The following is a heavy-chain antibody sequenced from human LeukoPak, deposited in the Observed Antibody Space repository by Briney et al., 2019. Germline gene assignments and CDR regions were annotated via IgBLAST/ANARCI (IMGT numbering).Heavy chain of an antibody. Sequence: ASVKVSCKASGYTFTSYGISWVRQTPGQGLEWMGGIIPIFGTANYAQKFQGRVTITADKSTSTAYMELSSLRSEDTAVYYCATGGYASGSDYWGQGTLVTVSS. V-gene: IGHV1-69*06. CDR1: GYTFTSYG. D-gene: IGHD3-10*01. J-gene: IGHJ4*02. CDR2: IIPIFGTA. CDR3: ATGGYASGSDY.